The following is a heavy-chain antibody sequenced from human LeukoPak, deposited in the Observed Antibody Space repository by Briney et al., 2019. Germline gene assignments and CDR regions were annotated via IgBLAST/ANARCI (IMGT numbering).Heavy chain of an antibody. V-gene: IGHV1-8*01. D-gene: IGHD3-22*01. CDR1: GYTFTAYD. J-gene: IGHJ4*02. Sequence: ASVKVSCKASGYTFTAYDINWVRQGAGQGLEWMGWMNPDTGNTGYAQKFQGRVTMTRDTSKSTAYMELNSLRSEDTAVYYCARLSDTPAYYCSSGYYHIRYWGQGTLLTVSS. CDR3: ARLSDTPAYYCSSGYYHIRY. CDR2: MNPDTGNT.